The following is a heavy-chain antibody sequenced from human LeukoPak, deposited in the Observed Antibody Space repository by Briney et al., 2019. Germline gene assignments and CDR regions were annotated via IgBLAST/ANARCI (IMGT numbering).Heavy chain of an antibody. CDR3: GLSPYTSGWHWTLDL. V-gene: IGHV4-39*07. J-gene: IGHJ2*01. CDR1: GGSISSSSYF. Sequence: SETLSLTCTVSGGSISSSSYFWGWIRQPPGKGLEWIGSIYYIGSTYYNPSLRSRVTMSLDTSKDQLSLKVNSVTAADTAVYYCGLSPYTSGWHWTLDLWGRGTLVTVSS. CDR2: IYYIGST. D-gene: IGHD6-19*01.